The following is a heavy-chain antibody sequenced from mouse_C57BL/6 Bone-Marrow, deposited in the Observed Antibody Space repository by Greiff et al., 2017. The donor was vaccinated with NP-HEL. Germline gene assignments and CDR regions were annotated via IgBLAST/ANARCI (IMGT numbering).Heavy chain of an antibody. CDR3: ARQDYDYDGGFDY. CDR1: GFSLTSYG. V-gene: IGHV2-6-1*01. J-gene: IGHJ2*01. Sequence: QVQLKESGPGLVAPSQSLSITCTVSGFSLTSYGVHWVRQPPGKGLEWLVVIWSDGSTTYNSALNSRLSISKDNSQRHGFLKMNSLQTDDTAMYYCARQDYDYDGGFDYWGQGTTLTVSS. D-gene: IGHD2-4*01. CDR2: IWSDGST.